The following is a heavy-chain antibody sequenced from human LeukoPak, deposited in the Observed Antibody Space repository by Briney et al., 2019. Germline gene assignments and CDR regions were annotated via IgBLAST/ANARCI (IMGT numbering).Heavy chain of an antibody. CDR2: IHSGGST. CDR1: GFTVSSNY. D-gene: IGHD2-8*02. Sequence: GGSLRLSCAASGFTVSSNYMSWVRQAPGKGLEWVSVIHSGGSTYYADSVKGRFSISRDNSKDTLFLQMNSLRPEDTAVYYCAREVSGREFDYWGQGTLVTVSS. CDR3: AREVSGREFDY. V-gene: IGHV3-66*01. J-gene: IGHJ4*02.